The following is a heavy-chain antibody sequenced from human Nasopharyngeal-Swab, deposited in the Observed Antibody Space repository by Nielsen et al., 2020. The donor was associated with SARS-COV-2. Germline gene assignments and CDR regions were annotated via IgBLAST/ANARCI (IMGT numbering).Heavy chain of an antibody. D-gene: IGHD6-13*01. J-gene: IGHJ4*02. CDR2: IWYDGSNK. CDR3: ARAYSSSWYYGH. V-gene: IGHV3-33*01. CDR1: GFTFSSYG. Sequence: GGSLRLSCAASGFTFSSYGMHWVRQAPGKGLEWVAVIWYDGSNKYYADSVKGRFTISRDNSKNTLYLQMNSLRAEDTAVYYCARAYSSSWYYGHWGQGTLVTVSS.